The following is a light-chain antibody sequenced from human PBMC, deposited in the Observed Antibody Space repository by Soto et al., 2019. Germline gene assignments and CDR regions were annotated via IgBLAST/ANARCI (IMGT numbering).Light chain of an antibody. Sequence: DIVLTQSPDSLAVSLGERATINGKSSQSVLYSSNNKNYLAWYQQKPGQPPKLLIYWASTRESGVPDRFSGSGSGTDFTLTISSLQAEYVAVYYCQQYYRPWSFGQGTKVEIK. CDR2: WAS. V-gene: IGKV4-1*01. J-gene: IGKJ1*01. CDR3: QQYYRPWS. CDR1: QSVLYSSNNKNY.